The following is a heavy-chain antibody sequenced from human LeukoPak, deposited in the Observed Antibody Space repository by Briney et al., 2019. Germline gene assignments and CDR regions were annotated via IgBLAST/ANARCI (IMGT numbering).Heavy chain of an antibody. Sequence: GGSLRLSCAASGFTFSDYYMSWIRQAPGKGLEWVSAISGSGDNTYYADSVKGRFTISRDNSKNTLWLQMNSLRAEDTAVYYCAKDSSGWYRIIDYWGQGTLVTVSS. V-gene: IGHV3-23*01. D-gene: IGHD6-19*01. CDR3: AKDSSGWYRIIDY. J-gene: IGHJ4*02. CDR2: ISGSGDNT. CDR1: GFTFSDYY.